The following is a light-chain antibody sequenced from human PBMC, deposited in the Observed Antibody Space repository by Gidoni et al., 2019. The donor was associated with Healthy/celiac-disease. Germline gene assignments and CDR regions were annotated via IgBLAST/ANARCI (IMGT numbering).Light chain of an antibody. CDR2: DAS. CDR1: QDIGSC. CDR3: RQYDSHLPWT. J-gene: IGKJ1*01. Sequence: STSASGGDKGTITCRTGQDIGSCLIWCQQKPGEDPKMLINDASNLEARVPSGFSGGGSGTDFIFTISSLQPEDIAAYYCRQYDSHLPWTFGQGTKVEIK. V-gene: IGKV1-33*01.